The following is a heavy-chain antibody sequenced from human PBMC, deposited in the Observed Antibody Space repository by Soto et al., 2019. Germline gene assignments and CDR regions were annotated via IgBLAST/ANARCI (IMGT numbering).Heavy chain of an antibody. CDR1: GYTFTSYD. CDR2: MNPNSGNT. V-gene: IGHV1-8*01. Sequence: QVQLVQSGAEVKKPGASVKVSCKASGYTFTSYDINWVRQATGQGLEWMGWMNPNSGNTGYAQKFQGRVTMTRNTSISTAYMELSSLRSEDTAVYYCARGKQWLVRRVLYYFDYWGQGTLVTVSS. CDR3: ARGKQWLVRRVLYYFDY. D-gene: IGHD6-19*01. J-gene: IGHJ4*02.